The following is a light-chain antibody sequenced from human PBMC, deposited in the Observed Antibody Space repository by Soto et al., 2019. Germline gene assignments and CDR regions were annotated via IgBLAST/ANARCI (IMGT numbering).Light chain of an antibody. CDR1: SSDVGSYNL. J-gene: IGLJ3*02. CDR3: SSFTSTYTRV. V-gene: IGLV2-14*02. Sequence: QSALTQPASVSGSPGQSITISCTGTSSDVGSYNLVSWYQQHPGKAPKLIISEVNKRHSGVSNRFSDSKSGNTASLTISGLQAEDEADYYCSSFTSTYTRVFGGGTKLTVL. CDR2: EVN.